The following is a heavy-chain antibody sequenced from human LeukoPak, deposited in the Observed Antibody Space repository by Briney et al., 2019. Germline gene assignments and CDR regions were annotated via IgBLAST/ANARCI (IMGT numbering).Heavy chain of an antibody. J-gene: IGHJ4*02. D-gene: IGHD3-22*01. CDR2: IYYSGST. CDR3: ARTVPGCYDSSGYFEGGTFDY. Sequence: TLSLTCTVSGGSISSGGYYWSWIRQHPGKGLEWIGYIYYSGSTYYNPSLKSRVTISVDTSKNQFSLKLSSVTAADTAVYYCARTVPGCYDSSGYFEGGTFDYWGQGTLVTVSS. V-gene: IGHV4-31*03. CDR1: GGSISSGGYY.